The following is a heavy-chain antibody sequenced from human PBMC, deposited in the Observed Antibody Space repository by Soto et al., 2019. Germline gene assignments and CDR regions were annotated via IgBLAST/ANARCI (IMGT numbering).Heavy chain of an antibody. CDR1: GFTFSSYA. CDR2: ISYDGSNK. J-gene: IGHJ4*02. Sequence: GGSLRLSCAASGFTFSSYAMHWVRQAPGKGLEWVAVISYDGSNKYYADSVKGRFTISRDNSKNTLYLQMNSLRAEDTAVYYCASSGMVRGVIITKVPTSDYWGQGTLVTVSS. V-gene: IGHV3-30-3*01. D-gene: IGHD3-10*01. CDR3: ASSGMVRGVIITKVPTSDY.